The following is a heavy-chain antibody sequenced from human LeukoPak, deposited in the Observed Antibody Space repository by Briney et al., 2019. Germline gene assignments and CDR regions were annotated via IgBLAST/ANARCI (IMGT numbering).Heavy chain of an antibody. J-gene: IGHJ4*02. V-gene: IGHV1-2*02. CDR3: ARDGTYDSSGTTPVGY. CDR1: GYTFTGYY. Sequence: ASVKASCKASGYTFTGYYMHWVRQAPGQGLEWMGWINPNSGGTNYAQKFQGRVTMTRDTSISTAYMELSRLRSDDTAVYYCARDGTYDSSGTTPVGYWGQGTLVTVSS. CDR2: INPNSGGT. D-gene: IGHD3-22*01.